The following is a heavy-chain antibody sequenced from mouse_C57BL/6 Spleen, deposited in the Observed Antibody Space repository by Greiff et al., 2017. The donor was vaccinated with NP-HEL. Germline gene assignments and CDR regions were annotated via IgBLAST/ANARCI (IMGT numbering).Heavy chain of an antibody. CDR1: GFTFSDYS. CDR2: INYDGSST. D-gene: IGHD1-1*01. Sequence: EVMLVESEGGLVQPGSSMKLSCTASGFTFSDYSMTWVRQVPEKGLEWVANINYDGSSTYYLDSLKSRFIISRDNTKNILYLQMSSLKSEDTAAYYCARDLDYGSSYPWYFDVWGTGTTVTVSS. CDR3: ARDLDYGSSYPWYFDV. J-gene: IGHJ1*03. V-gene: IGHV5-16*01.